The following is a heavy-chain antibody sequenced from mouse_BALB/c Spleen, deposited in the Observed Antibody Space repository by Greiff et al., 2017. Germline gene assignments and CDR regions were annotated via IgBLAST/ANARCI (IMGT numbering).Heavy chain of an antibody. V-gene: IGHV8-8*01. Sequence: QVTLKVSGPGILQPSQTLSLTCSFSGFSLSTSGMSVGWIRQPSGKGLEWLAHIWWNDDKYYNPALKSRLTISKDTSNNQVFLKIASVVTADTATYYCARIADYGYGAWFAYWGQGTLVTVSA. CDR1: GFSLSTSGMS. J-gene: IGHJ3*01. D-gene: IGHD2-2*01. CDR2: IWWNDDK. CDR3: ARIADYGYGAWFAY.